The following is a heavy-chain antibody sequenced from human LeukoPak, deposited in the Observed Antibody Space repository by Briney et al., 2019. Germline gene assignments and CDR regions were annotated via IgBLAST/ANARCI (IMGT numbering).Heavy chain of an antibody. CDR2: INHSGST. Sequence: SETLSLTCAVYGGSFSGSYWSWIRQPPGKGLEWIGEINHSGSTNYNPSLKSRVTISVDTSKNQFSLKLSSVTAADTAVYYCARRRPSYSSGWYWGKGLNYFDYWGQGTLVTVSS. V-gene: IGHV4-34*01. D-gene: IGHD6-19*01. J-gene: IGHJ4*02. CDR1: GGSFSGSY. CDR3: ARRRPSYSSGWYWGKGLNYFDY.